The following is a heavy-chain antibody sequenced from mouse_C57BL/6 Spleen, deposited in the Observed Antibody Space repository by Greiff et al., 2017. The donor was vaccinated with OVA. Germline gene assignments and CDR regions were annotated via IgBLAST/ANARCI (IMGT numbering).Heavy chain of an antibody. J-gene: IGHJ4*01. V-gene: IGHV1-26*01. CDR1: GYTFTDYY. D-gene: IGHD1-1*01. Sequence: EVQLQQSGPELVKPGASVKISCKASGYTFTDYYMNWVKQSHGKSLEWIGDINPNNGGTSYNQKFKGKATLTVDKSSSTAYMELRSLTSEDSAVYYCARGDYYGSRTPMDYWGQGTSVTVSS. CDR3: ARGDYYGSRTPMDY. CDR2: INPNNGGT.